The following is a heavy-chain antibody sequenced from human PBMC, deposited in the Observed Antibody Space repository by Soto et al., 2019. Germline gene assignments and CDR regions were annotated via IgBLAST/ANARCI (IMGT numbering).Heavy chain of an antibody. J-gene: IGHJ5*02. Sequence: QVQLQESGPGLVKPSQTLSLTCTVSGGSISSGGYYWSWIRQHPGKGLEWIGYIYYSGSTYYNPSLKSRGTISVDTSKNQFSLKLSSVTAADTAVYYCARYSSSWSNWFDPWGQGTLVTVSS. CDR1: GGSISSGGYY. CDR2: IYYSGST. D-gene: IGHD6-13*01. CDR3: ARYSSSWSNWFDP. V-gene: IGHV4-31*03.